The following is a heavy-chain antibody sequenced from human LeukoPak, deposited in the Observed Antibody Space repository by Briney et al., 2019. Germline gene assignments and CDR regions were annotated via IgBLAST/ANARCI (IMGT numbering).Heavy chain of an antibody. Sequence: GGSLRLSCAASGFTFSSYWMHWVRQAPGKGLVWVSRINTDGSSTSYADSVKGRFTISRDNAKNSLYLQMNSLRAEDTAVYYCARDYDFWSGYYFDYWGQGTLVTVSS. J-gene: IGHJ4*02. CDR3: ARDYDFWSGYYFDY. V-gene: IGHV3-74*01. D-gene: IGHD3-3*01. CDR1: GFTFSSYW. CDR2: INTDGSST.